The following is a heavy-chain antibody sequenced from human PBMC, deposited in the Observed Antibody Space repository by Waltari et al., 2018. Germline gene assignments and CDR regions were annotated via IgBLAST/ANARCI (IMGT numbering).Heavy chain of an antibody. V-gene: IGHV3-30*19. J-gene: IGHJ4*02. CDR2: IFFGGGDT. D-gene: IGHD3-10*01. Sequence: QVQLVESGGGVVQPGMSLRLSCAASGFGLGSFGMHWVRQAPGKGLEWVALIFFGGGDTFYADSVRGRFTISRDNSKNTLYLDINSLRLDDTAIYYCAKDAFGNTYLDHWGQGTLVTVSS. CDR3: AKDAFGNTYLDH. CDR1: GFGLGSFG.